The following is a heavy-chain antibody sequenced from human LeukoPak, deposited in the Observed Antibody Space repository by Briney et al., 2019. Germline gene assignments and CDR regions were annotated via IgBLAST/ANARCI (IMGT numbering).Heavy chain of an antibody. D-gene: IGHD2-21*02. CDR2: IKEDGSEK. V-gene: IGHV3-7*01. Sequence: PGGSLRLSCAASGFTFSNYWMSWVRQAPGKGLEWVTNIKEDGSEKNYVDSVKGRFTISRDNAKNSLYLQMNSLRAGDTAVYYCARGGVVVTNYWGQGTLVTVSS. J-gene: IGHJ4*02. CDR1: GFTFSNYW. CDR3: ARGGVVVTNY.